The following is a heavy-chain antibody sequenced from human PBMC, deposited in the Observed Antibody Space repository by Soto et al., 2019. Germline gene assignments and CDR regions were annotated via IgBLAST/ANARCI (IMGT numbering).Heavy chain of an antibody. CDR2: ISGSGGST. CDR1: RFRFSSSA. V-gene: IGHV3-23*01. J-gene: IGHJ6*03. Sequence: GCSLRLACAACRFRFSSSAMSWVRKDQGKGLEWVSAISGSGGSTYYADSVKGRFTISRDNSKNTLYLQMNSLRAEDTAVYYCAKLSHSGDILTCSYYMDVWGKGTTVTVSS. CDR3: AKLSHSGDILTCSYYMDV. D-gene: IGHD3-9*01.